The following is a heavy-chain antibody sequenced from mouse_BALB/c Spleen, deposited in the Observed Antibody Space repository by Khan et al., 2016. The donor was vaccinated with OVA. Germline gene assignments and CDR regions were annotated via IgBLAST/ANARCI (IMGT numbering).Heavy chain of an antibody. Sequence: VKLLESGPGLVAPSQSLSIICTISGFSLTNYGVHWVRQPPGKGLEWLVVIWSDGSTTYNSALKSRLSISKDNSKSQVFLKMNSLQTDDTAMYYCARQPYYHYYIMDYWGQGTSVTVSS. D-gene: IGHD2-10*01. CDR1: GFSLTNYG. CDR2: IWSDGST. V-gene: IGHV2-6-1*01. CDR3: ARQPYYHYYIMDY. J-gene: IGHJ4*01.